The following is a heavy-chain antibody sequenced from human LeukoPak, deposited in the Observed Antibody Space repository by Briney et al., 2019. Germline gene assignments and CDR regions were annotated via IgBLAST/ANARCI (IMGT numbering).Heavy chain of an antibody. D-gene: IGHD6-19*01. CDR2: ISYDGSNK. Sequence: PGRSLRLSCAASGFTFSSYGMHWVRQAPGKGRERVAVISYDGSNKYYADSVKGRFTISRDNSKNTLYLQMNSLRAEDTAVYYCAKDIYAGSSEEDVTLDYWGQGTLVTVSS. J-gene: IGHJ4*02. V-gene: IGHV3-30*18. CDR1: GFTFSSYG. CDR3: AKDIYAGSSEEDVTLDY.